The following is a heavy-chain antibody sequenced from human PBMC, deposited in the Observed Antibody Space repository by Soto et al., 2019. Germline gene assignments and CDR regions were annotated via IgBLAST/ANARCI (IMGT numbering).Heavy chain of an antibody. Sequence: EVQLLESGGGLVQPGGSLRLSCAASGFTFSDYAMSWVPQAPGKGLEWVSGITDSGGTTYYADSVKGRFTISRDNSKYTLYLQMNSLRAEDTAVYYCAKGYYGSSYPYFDNWGQGTLITVSS. D-gene: IGHD3-10*01. CDR1: GFTFSDYA. V-gene: IGHV3-23*01. CDR3: AKGYYGSSYPYFDN. J-gene: IGHJ4*02. CDR2: ITDSGGTT.